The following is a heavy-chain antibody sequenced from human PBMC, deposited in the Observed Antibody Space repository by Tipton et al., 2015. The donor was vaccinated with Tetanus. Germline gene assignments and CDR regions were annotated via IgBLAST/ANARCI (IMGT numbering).Heavy chain of an antibody. J-gene: IGHJ3*02. CDR3: AKPFDFGGDLSGWANCGAHCPGVFDI. Sequence: SLRLSCAASGFTFSSYTMYWVRQAPGRGLEWVSAISSSGGTTYDADSVKGRFTISRDNSKNTLYLQMNSLGAEDTAVYYCAKPFDFGGDLSGWANCGAHCPGVFDIWGQGTMVSVSS. CDR1: GFTFSSYT. CDR2: ISSSGGTT. V-gene: IGHV3-23*01. D-gene: IGHD2-21*02.